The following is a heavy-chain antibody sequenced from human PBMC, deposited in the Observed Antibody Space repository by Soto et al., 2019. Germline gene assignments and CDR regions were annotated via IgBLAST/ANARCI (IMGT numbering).Heavy chain of an antibody. V-gene: IGHV1-69*01. Sequence: QVQLVQSGAEVKKPGSSVKVSCKASGGTFSSYAISWVRQAPVQGLEWIGGIIPIFGTAYYSQKFQGRITTTADESTSTAYMELSSLTAEDTAVYYCARYSSGWYGAFDIWGQGTMVTVSS. CDR1: GGTFSSYA. CDR3: ARYSSGWYGAFDI. CDR2: IIPIFGTA. J-gene: IGHJ3*02. D-gene: IGHD6-19*01.